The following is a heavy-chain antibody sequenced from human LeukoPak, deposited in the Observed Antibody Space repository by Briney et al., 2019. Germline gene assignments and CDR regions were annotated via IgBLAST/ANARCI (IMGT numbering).Heavy chain of an antibody. J-gene: IGHJ4*02. CDR2: INPNSGGT. CDR3: ARVVGAGIWLLTRGYYFDY. V-gene: IGHV1-2*02. Sequence: ASVKVSCKASGYTFTGYYMHWVRQAPGQGLEWMGWINPNSGGTNYAQKFQGRVTMTRDTSISTAYMELSRLRSVDTAVYYCARVVGAGIWLLTRGYYFDYWGQGTLVTVSS. CDR1: GYTFTGYY. D-gene: IGHD3-10*01.